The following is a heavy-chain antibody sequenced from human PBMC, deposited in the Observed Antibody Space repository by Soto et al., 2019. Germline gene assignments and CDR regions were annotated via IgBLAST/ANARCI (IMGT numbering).Heavy chain of an antibody. Sequence: GASVRVSCKASASTFTGYTINWVRQAPGQGLEWMGWISTFNGNTKYAGNFEGRVTMTTNTSTTTAYMELTSLTFDDTAVYFCARGTVTSGRWFGPWGQGTLVTVSS. CDR2: ISTFNGNT. CDR1: ASTFTGYT. V-gene: IGHV1-18*04. D-gene: IGHD4-17*01. J-gene: IGHJ5*02. CDR3: ARGTVTSGRWFGP.